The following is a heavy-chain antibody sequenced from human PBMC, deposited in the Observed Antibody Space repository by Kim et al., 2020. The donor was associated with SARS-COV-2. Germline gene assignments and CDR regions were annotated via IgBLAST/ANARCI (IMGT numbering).Heavy chain of an antibody. D-gene: IGHD1-7*01. CDR2: IYTSGST. V-gene: IGHV4-4*07. Sequence: SETLSLTCTVSGGSISSYYWSWIRQPAGKGLEWIGRIYTSGSTNYNPSLKSRVTMSVDTSKNQFSLKLSSVTAADTAVYYCARDLNWNSRVDWFDPWGQGTLVTVSS. CDR3: ARDLNWNSRVDWFDP. CDR1: GGSISSYY. J-gene: IGHJ5*02.